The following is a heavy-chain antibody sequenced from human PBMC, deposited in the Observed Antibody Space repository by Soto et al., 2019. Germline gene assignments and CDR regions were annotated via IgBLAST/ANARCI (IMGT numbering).Heavy chain of an antibody. Sequence: PSETLSLTCSVSDDSINSDKYYWGWIRQPPGKGLEWIGGIYYRGNAYYNPSLQTRVTISLDKSKSQFSLKLNSVTAADSAVYFCARLEGMATISYYFDFWGPGALDTVSS. CDR1: DDSINSDKYY. D-gene: IGHD2-8*01. CDR2: IYYRGNA. CDR3: ARLEGMATISYYFDF. J-gene: IGHJ4*02. V-gene: IGHV4-39*01.